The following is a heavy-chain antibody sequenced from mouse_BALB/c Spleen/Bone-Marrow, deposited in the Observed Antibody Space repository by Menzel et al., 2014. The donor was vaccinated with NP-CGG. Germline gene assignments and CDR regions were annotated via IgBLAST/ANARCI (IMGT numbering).Heavy chain of an antibody. CDR3: ARVTDTFYYGSSYWYFDV. Sequence: EVQRVESGGGLVKPGGSLKLSCAASGFTFSSYAMSWVRQTPEKRLEWVASISSGGSTYCPDSVKGRFTISRDNVRNILYLQMSSLRSEDTAMYYCARVTDTFYYGSSYWYFDVWGAGTTVTVSS. CDR1: GFTFSSYA. CDR2: ISSGGST. V-gene: IGHV5-6-5*01. D-gene: IGHD1-1*01. J-gene: IGHJ1*01.